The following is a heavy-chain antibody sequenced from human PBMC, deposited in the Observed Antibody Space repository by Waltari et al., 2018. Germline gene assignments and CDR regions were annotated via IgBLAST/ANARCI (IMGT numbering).Heavy chain of an antibody. V-gene: IGHV3-53*01. CDR1: GFTVRSNH. CDR3: ARDIPLRR. D-gene: IGHD4-17*01. J-gene: IGHJ4*02. Sequence: EVQLVESGGGLIQPGGSLSLSCAASGFTVRSNHMSWVRQAPGKGLGWVSVIYSGGSTYYADSVKGRFTISRDNSKNTLYLQMNSLRAEDTAVYYCARDIPLRRWGQGTLVTVSS. CDR2: IYSGGST.